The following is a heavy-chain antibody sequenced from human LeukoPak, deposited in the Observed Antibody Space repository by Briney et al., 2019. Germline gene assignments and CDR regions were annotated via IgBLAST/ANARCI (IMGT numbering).Heavy chain of an antibody. J-gene: IGHJ4*02. CDR1: AESIRSHY. D-gene: IGHD3-22*01. Sequence: PSETLSLTCSVSAESIRSHYWGWVRQPPGKGLEWIAYIHNSGITNYNPFLKSRVTISVDTPKNQFSLKLSSVTAADTAIYYCVAMFSSDYFDLWGQGILVPVSS. CDR3: VAMFSSDYFDL. CDR2: IHNSGIT. V-gene: IGHV4-59*03.